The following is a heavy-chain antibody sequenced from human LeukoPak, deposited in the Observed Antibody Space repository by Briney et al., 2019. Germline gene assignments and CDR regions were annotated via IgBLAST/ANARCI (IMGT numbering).Heavy chain of an antibody. CDR2: INPNSGDT. V-gene: IGHV1-2*02. CDR1: GYTFSDYY. Sequence: ASVKVSCKASGYTFSDYYIHWVRQAPGQGLEWMGWINPNSGDTTYAQKFQGRVTMTTDTSISTAYLGLNGLRSDDTAVYYCARDLDYGSGSFSNWGQGAIVTVSS. D-gene: IGHD3-10*01. CDR3: ARDLDYGSGSFSN. J-gene: IGHJ4*02.